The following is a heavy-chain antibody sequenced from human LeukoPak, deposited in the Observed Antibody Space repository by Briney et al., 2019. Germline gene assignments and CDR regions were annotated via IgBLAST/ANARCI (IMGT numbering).Heavy chain of an antibody. CDR3: ARSGKVVPTARNWYFDF. CDR2: ISSSSSYI. J-gene: IGHJ2*01. CDR1: GFTFSSYS. D-gene: IGHD2-2*01. Sequence: GGSLRLSCAASGFTFSSYSMNWVRQAPGKGLEWVSSISSSSSYIYYADSVKGRFTISRDNVKNSLYLQMNSLRAEDTAVYYCARSGKVVPTARNWYFDFWGRGTLVTVSS. V-gene: IGHV3-21*01.